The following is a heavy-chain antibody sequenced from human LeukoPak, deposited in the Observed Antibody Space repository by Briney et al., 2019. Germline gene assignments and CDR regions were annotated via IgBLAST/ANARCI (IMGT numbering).Heavy chain of an antibody. CDR2: INPSDGGA. V-gene: IGHV1-46*01. Sequence: ASVKVSCKASGYTFASYYMHWVRQAPGQGLEWMGFINPSDGGAGYAQNFQGRVTVTRDTSTNTVYLELSSMRFEDSAVYYCAREIPSWLFDYWGQGTLITVSS. CDR3: AREIPSWLFDY. CDR1: GYTFASYY. J-gene: IGHJ4*02. D-gene: IGHD3-9*01.